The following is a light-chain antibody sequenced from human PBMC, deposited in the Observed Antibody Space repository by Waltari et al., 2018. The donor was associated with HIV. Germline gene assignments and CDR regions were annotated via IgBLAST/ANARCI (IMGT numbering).Light chain of an antibody. V-gene: IGLV1-47*01. CDR2: RNN. CDR3: ATWDDSLSGWV. J-gene: IGLJ3*02. Sequence: QSVLTQPPSASGTPGQRVTISCSGSRSNIGSNHVYWYQQVPGTAHKPLIYRNNQRRAGFHDRFSGSKPGTSASLAISGLRSEDEADYYWATWDDSLSGWVFGGGTKLTVL. CDR1: RSNIGSNH.